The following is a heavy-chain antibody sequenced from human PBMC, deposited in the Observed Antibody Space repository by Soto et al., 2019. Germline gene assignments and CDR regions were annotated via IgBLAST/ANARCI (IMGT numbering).Heavy chain of an antibody. Sequence: PGGSLRLSCAASGFTFSNHWINWIRQTPGRGLEWLAVIKQDGSEKYYVDSVKGRFTVSRDNAMNSAYLQMNSQRVDDTAVYYCARDWYMDYWGQGT. CDR3: ARDWYMDY. V-gene: IGHV3-7*04. CDR1: GFTFSNHW. D-gene: IGHD1-20*01. J-gene: IGHJ4*02. CDR2: IKQDGSEK.